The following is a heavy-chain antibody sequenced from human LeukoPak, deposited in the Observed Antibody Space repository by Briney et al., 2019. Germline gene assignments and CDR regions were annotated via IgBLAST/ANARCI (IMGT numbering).Heavy chain of an antibody. Sequence: ASAKVSCKASGYTFTSYDINWVRQSTGQGLEWMGWMNPNSGNTGYAQKFQGRVTMTRNTSISTAYMELSSLRSEDTAVYYCARGTDLWFGEFQNWFDPWGQGTLVTVSS. J-gene: IGHJ5*02. CDR2: MNPNSGNT. D-gene: IGHD3-10*01. V-gene: IGHV1-8*01. CDR3: ARGTDLWFGEFQNWFDP. CDR1: GYTFTSYD.